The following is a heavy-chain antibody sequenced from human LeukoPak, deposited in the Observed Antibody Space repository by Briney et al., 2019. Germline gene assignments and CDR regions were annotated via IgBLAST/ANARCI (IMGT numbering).Heavy chain of an antibody. D-gene: IGHD1-26*01. CDR3: ARTIFGAALDY. J-gene: IGHJ4*02. CDR2: IYSGGST. V-gene: IGHV3-53*01. Sequence: GGSLRLSCAASGFTVSSNYMSWVHQAPGKGLEWVSVIYSGGSTYYADSVKGRFTISRDNSKNTLYLQMNSLRAEDTAVYYCARTIFGAALDYWGQGTLVTVSS. CDR1: GFTVSSNY.